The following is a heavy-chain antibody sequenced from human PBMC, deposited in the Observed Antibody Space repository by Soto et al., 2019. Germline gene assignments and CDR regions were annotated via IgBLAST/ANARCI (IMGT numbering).Heavy chain of an antibody. CDR2: INAGGGYT. D-gene: IGHD5-18*01. CDR3: ARCIQGDYYYGMDV. J-gene: IGHJ6*02. Sequence: ASVKVSCKASGYIFTNYYMHWVRQAPGQGLEWMGTINAGGGYTTYAQRFQGRVTMTRDTSTSTVSMELTNLRSDDTAVYYCARCIQGDYYYGMDVWGQGTTVTVSS. V-gene: IGHV1-46*01. CDR1: GYIFTNYY.